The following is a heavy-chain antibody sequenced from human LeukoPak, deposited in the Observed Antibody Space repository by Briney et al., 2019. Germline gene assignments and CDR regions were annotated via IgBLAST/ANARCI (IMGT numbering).Heavy chain of an antibody. CDR1: GYTLTELS. Sequence: ASVTVSFKVSGYTLTELSMHWVRQAPGKGLEWMGGFDPEDGETIYAQKFQGRVTMTEDTSTDTAYMELSSLRSEDTAVYYCATGHYDFWSGYYPEYFQHWGQGTLVTVSS. V-gene: IGHV1-24*01. D-gene: IGHD3-3*01. CDR3: ATGHYDFWSGYYPEYFQH. CDR2: FDPEDGET. J-gene: IGHJ1*01.